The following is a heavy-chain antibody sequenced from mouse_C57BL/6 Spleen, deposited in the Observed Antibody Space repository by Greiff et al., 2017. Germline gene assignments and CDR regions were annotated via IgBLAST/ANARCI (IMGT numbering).Heavy chain of an antibody. V-gene: IGHV5-17*01. Sequence: DVHLVESGGGLVKPGGSLKLSCAASGFTFSDYGMHWVRQAPEKGLEWVAYISSGSSTIYYADTVKGRFTISRDNAKNTLFLQMTSLRSEDTAMYYCARLPDYAMDYWGQGTSVTVSS. CDR3: ARLPDYAMDY. CDR2: ISSGSSTI. CDR1: GFTFSDYG. D-gene: IGHD5-5*01. J-gene: IGHJ4*01.